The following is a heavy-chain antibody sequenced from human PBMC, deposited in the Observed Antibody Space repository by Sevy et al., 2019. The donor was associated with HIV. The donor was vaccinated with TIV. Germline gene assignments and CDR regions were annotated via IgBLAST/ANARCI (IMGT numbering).Heavy chain of an antibody. CDR3: ARGEVYGDYEYYFDY. CDR2: INTNTGNP. V-gene: IGHV7-4-1*02. Sequence: ASVKVSCKASGYTFTSYAMNWVRQAPGQGLEWMGRINTNTGNPTYAQGFTGRFVFSLDTSVSTANLQISSLKAEDTAVYYCARGEVYGDYEYYFDYWGQGTLVTVSS. D-gene: IGHD4-17*01. J-gene: IGHJ4*02. CDR1: GYTFTSYA.